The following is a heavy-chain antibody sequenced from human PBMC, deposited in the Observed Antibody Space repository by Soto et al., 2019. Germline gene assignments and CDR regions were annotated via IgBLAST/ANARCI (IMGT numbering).Heavy chain of an antibody. D-gene: IGHD1-20*01. CDR2: VNAGNGNT. J-gene: IGHJ4*02. Sequence: QVQLVQSGAEEKKPGASVKVSCKASGYTFTSYAMHWVRQAPGQRLEWMGWVNAGNGNTKYSQKVQGRVTITRDTSACTAYMELSSLRTEDTVVYYCGGGILFDYWGQGTLVTVSS. CDR3: GGGILFDY. CDR1: GYTFTSYA. V-gene: IGHV1-3*05.